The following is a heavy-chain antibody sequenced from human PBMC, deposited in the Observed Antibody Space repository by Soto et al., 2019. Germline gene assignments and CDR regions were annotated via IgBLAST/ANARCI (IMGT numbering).Heavy chain of an antibody. CDR2: IIPIFGTA. CDR3: ATTYFYGSGNTNWFDP. V-gene: IGHV1-69*06. J-gene: IGHJ5*02. D-gene: IGHD3-10*01. Sequence: ASVKVSCKASGGTFSSYAISWVRQAPGQGLEWMGGIIPIFGTANYAQKFQGRVTITADKSTSTAYMELSSLRSEDTAVYYCATTYFYGSGNTNWFDPRGQGTLVTVSS. CDR1: GGTFSSYA.